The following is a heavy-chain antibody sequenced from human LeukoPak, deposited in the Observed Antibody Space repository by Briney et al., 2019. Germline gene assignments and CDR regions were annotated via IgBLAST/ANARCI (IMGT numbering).Heavy chain of an antibody. CDR2: IYYSGST. J-gene: IGHJ3*02. CDR1: GGSISSGGYY. Sequence: PSETLSLTCTVSGGSISSGGYYWSWIRQPPGKGLEWIGYIYYSGSTNYNPSLKSRVTISVDTSKNQFSLKLSSVTAADTAVYYCARDRGDAFDIWGQGTMVTVSS. CDR3: ARDRGDAFDI. V-gene: IGHV4-61*08.